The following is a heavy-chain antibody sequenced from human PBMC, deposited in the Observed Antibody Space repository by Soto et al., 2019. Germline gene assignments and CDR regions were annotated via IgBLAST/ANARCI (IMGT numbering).Heavy chain of an antibody. CDR1: GFIFENFG. CDR3: AKNQGVELVPLATVDWFDP. J-gene: IGHJ5*02. D-gene: IGHD1-26*01. CDR2: ISGSGFKK. Sequence: GGSLRLSCAASGFIFENFGMSWVRQAPGKGLEWISSISGSGFKKYYADSVKGRFTISRDNSKSTVYLELNNLSAEDTAVYHCAKNQGVELVPLATVDWFDPWGQGSVVTVPQ. V-gene: IGHV3-23*01.